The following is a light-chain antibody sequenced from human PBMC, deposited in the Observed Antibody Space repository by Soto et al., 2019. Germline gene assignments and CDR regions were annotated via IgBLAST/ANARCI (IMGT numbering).Light chain of an antibody. CDR3: TSYTSDSSVI. CDR2: DVT. Sequence: QSALTQPASVSGSPGQSVTISCTGTSSDIGGYRYVSWYQQRPGKAPKLMIHDVTNRPSGVSDRFSGSKSGNKASLTISGLQAEDEADYYCTSYTSDSSVIFGGGTKLTVL. CDR1: SSDIGGYRY. J-gene: IGLJ2*01. V-gene: IGLV2-14*03.